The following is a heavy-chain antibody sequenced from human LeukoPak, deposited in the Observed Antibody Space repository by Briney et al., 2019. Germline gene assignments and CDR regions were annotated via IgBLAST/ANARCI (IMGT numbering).Heavy chain of an antibody. CDR1: GGSISSYY. Sequence: SETLSLTCTVSGGSISSYYWSWIRQPPGKGLEWIGYIYYSGSTNYNPSLKSRVTISVDTSKNQFSLKLGSVTAADTAVYYCARDGRAGDYYYMDVWGKGTTVTISS. CDR3: ARDGRAGDYYYMDV. D-gene: IGHD5-24*01. V-gene: IGHV4-59*01. CDR2: IYYSGST. J-gene: IGHJ6*03.